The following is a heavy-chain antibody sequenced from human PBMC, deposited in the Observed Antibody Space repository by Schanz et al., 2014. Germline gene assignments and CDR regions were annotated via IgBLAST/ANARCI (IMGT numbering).Heavy chain of an antibody. D-gene: IGHD3-10*01. CDR3: AKYRCYCRGSGSCPELEY. V-gene: IGHV3-23*01. J-gene: IGHJ4*02. Sequence: EVKLLESGGTLVRPGGSLRLSCAASGFTFSTYAMTWVRQAPGQGLEWVSSINTGGDSTYYADSVKGRFTISRDNSRDTVYLQMNNLRPENTAVYDCAKYRCYCRGSGSCPELEYWGQGTLVTVSS. CDR2: INTGGDST. CDR1: GFTFSTYA.